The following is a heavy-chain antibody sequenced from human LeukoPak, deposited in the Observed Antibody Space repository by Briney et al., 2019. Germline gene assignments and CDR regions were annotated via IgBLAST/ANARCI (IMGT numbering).Heavy chain of an antibody. CDR3: AKAMIVVGSRPFDY. CDR1: GFTFSSYG. J-gene: IGHJ4*02. D-gene: IGHD3-22*01. CDR2: ISGSGGST. V-gene: IGHV3-23*01. Sequence: PGGSLRLSCVGSGFTFSSYGMSWVRQAPGKGLEWVSDISGSGGSTYNADSVKGRLTISRDNSKKTLYLQMNSLRAEDTAVYYCAKAMIVVGSRPFDYWGQGTLVTVSS.